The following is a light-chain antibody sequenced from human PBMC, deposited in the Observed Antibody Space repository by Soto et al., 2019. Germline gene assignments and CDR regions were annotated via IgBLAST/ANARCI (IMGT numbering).Light chain of an antibody. Sequence: EIVMTQSPATLSVSPGERATLSCRASQSVSSNLAWYQQKPGQAPRLLNYGASTRATGIPARFSGSGSGTDFTLTISGLEPEDSAMYYCQQYGSSSGITFGQGRRLE. CDR3: QQYGSSSGIT. J-gene: IGKJ5*01. CDR1: QSVSSN. V-gene: IGKV3-15*01. CDR2: GAS.